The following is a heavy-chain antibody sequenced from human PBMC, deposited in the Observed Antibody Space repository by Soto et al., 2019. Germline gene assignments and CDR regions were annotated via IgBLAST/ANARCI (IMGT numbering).Heavy chain of an antibody. CDR1: GYTFTSYA. CDR2: INAGNGNT. Sequence: QVQLVQSGAEVKKPGASVKVSCKASGYTFTSYAMHWVRQAPGQRLEWMGWINAGNGNTKYSQKFQGRVTITRDTSASTAYMELSSLRSEDTAVYYCARLYYYGSGSYREGDDYWGQGTLVTVS. D-gene: IGHD3-10*01. CDR3: ARLYYYGSGSYREGDDY. J-gene: IGHJ4*02. V-gene: IGHV1-3*01.